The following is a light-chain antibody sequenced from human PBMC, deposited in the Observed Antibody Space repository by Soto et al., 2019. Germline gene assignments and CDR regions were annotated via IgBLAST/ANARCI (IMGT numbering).Light chain of an antibody. CDR1: SSDVGGYNY. V-gene: IGLV2-14*01. CDR2: EVS. Sequence: QSVLTQPASVYGSPGQSITISCTGTSSDVGGYNYVSWSQQHPGKAPQLMIYEVSNRPSGVSNRFSGSKSGNTASLTISGLQAEDEADYYCSSYTSSNTYVFGTGTKVTVL. CDR3: SSYTSSNTYV. J-gene: IGLJ1*01.